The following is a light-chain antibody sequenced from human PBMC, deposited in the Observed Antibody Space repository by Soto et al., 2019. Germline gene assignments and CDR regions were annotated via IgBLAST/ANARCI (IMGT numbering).Light chain of an antibody. Sequence: QSALTQPASVSGSPGQSITISCTGTSSDVGGYNYVSWYQQHPGKAPKLMIYDVSTRPSGVSNRFSGSKSGNTDSLTISGLQAEDEADYYCSSYTSSSTLVVFGGGTKVTVL. CDR1: SSDVGGYNY. J-gene: IGLJ2*01. CDR2: DVS. V-gene: IGLV2-14*01. CDR3: SSYTSSSTLVV.